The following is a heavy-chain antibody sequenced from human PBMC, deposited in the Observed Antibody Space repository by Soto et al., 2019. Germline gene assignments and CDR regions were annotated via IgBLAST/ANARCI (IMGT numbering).Heavy chain of an antibody. J-gene: IGHJ3*01. CDR2: LYDLDGS. CDR1: GFTISGKKY. V-gene: IGHV3-53*01. CDR3: APWHEREHAYDV. D-gene: IGHD1-1*01. Sequence: DVQLVESGGGLIQPGESLRLSCAAFGFTISGKKYVAWVRQAPGKGLEWVSALYDLDGSFYAASVKGRFTTSSDSSKTTVYLQMNDLRPDDTDVYYCAPWHEREHAYDVWGQGTTVNVSS.